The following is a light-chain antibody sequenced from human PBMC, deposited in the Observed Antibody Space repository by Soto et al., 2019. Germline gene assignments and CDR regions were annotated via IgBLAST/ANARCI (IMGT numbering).Light chain of an antibody. J-gene: IGKJ1*01. CDR2: DAS. CDR3: QQRSNWPPT. Sequence: IGLTQSPGTLSLSPGERATLSCRASQSVSSSYLAWYQQKPGQAPRLLIYDASNRATGIPARFSGSGSGTDFTLTISSLEPEDFAVYYCQQRSNWPPTFGQGTKVDIK. V-gene: IGKV3-11*01. CDR1: QSVSSSY.